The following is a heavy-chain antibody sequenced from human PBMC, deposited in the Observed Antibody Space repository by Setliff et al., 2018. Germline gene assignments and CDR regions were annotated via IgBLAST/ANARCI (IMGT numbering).Heavy chain of an antibody. CDR2: ISGGADKT. J-gene: IGHJ4*02. D-gene: IGHD2-21*01. Sequence: PGGSLRLSCVVSGFDYAMSWVRQAPGKRLEWVSSISGGADKTYYADSVRGRFTISRDNSKNILYLQMNSLRPEDTAVYYCARFAKCGDYYHEFDYWGQGAQVTVSS. CDR3: ARFAKCGDYYHEFDY. CDR1: GFDYA. V-gene: IGHV3-23*01.